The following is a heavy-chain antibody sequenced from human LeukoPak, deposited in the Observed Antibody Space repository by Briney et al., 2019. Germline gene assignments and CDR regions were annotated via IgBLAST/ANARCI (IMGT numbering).Heavy chain of an antibody. CDR2: ISNSGAST. J-gene: IGHJ4*02. CDR3: ARDRGYTQDY. V-gene: IGHV3-23*01. D-gene: IGHD5-12*01. CDR1: GFTFSSYG. Sequence: GGSLRLSCAASGFTFSSYGMSWVRQAPGKGLEWVTGISNSGASTSYADSVKGRFTISRDNSKNTLYLQMNSLRAEDTAVYFCARDRGYTQDYWGQGTLVTVSS.